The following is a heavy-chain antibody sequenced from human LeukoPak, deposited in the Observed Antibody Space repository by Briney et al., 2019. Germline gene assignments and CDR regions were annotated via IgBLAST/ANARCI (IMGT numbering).Heavy chain of an antibody. V-gene: IGHV1-18*01. J-gene: IGHJ4*02. Sequence: ASVKVSCKASGYTFTSYGISWVRQAPGQGLEWMGWISAYNGNTNYAQKLQGRVTMTTDTSTSTAYMELRSLRSDDTAVYYCASVRVGAIFFPYCGQGTLVTVSS. CDR3: ASVRVGAIFFPY. CDR1: GYTFTSYG. D-gene: IGHD1-26*01. CDR2: ISAYNGNT.